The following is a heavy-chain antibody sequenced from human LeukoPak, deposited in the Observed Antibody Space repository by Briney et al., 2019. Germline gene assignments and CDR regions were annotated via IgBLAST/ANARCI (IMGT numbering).Heavy chain of an antibody. Sequence: SETLSLTCSVSGVSMTSSSFFWGWIRQSPGKGLEWIGSVYYTGGTYYNPSLKSRVTISIDTSRNQFSLKLNSVTAADTAVYYCASPADDDFNPNCFDPWGQGTLVTVSS. V-gene: IGHV4-39*01. CDR3: ASPADDDFNPNCFDP. CDR1: GVSMTSSSFF. CDR2: VYYTGGT. J-gene: IGHJ5*02. D-gene: IGHD4-17*01.